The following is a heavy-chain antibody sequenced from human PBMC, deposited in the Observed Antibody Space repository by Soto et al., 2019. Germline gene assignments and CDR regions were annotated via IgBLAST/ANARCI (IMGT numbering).Heavy chain of an antibody. Sequence: PGGSLRLSCAASGFTFSSYSMNWVRQAPGKGLEWVSSISSSSSYIYYADSVKGWVTMTRDTSISTAYMELSRLRSDDTAAYYCAREEGRSSGWYFDYWGQGTLVTVSS. D-gene: IGHD6-19*01. J-gene: IGHJ4*02. CDR2: ISSSSSYI. CDR3: AREEGRSSGWYFDY. V-gene: IGHV3-21*04. CDR1: GFTFSSYS.